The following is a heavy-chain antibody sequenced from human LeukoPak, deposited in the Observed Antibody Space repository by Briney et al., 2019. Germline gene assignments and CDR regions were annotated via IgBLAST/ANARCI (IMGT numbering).Heavy chain of an antibody. D-gene: IGHD2-2*02. CDR2: INAGNGNT. CDR3: ARRLVPAAIGYMDV. J-gene: IGHJ6*03. V-gene: IGHV1-3*01. CDR1: GYTFTSYA. Sequence: ASVKVSCKASGYTFTSYAMHWVRQAPGQRLEWMGWINAGNGNTKYSQKFQGRVTITRDTSASTAYMELSSLRSEDTAVYYCARRLVPAAIGYMDVWGKGTTVTVSS.